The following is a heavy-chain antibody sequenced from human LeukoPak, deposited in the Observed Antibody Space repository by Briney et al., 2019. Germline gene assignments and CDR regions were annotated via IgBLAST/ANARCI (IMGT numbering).Heavy chain of an antibody. CDR3: ARDLGQYYDTSDNWFDP. CDR2: ISSSDSTI. Sequence: GGSLRLSCAASGFTFSDYYMSWIRQAPGKGLEWVSYISSSDSTIYYADSVKGRFTISRDNAKNTLNLQMNSLRAEDTAVYYCARDLGQYYDTSDNWFDPWGQGTLVTVSS. J-gene: IGHJ5*02. V-gene: IGHV3-11*04. CDR1: GFTFSDYY. D-gene: IGHD3-22*01.